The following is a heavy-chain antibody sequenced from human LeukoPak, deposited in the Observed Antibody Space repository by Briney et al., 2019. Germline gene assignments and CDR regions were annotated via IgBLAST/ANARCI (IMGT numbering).Heavy chain of an antibody. CDR1: GFTFSSYS. Sequence: PGGSLRLSCAASGFTFSSYSMNWVRQAPGKGLEWVSSISSSSSYIYYADSVKGRFTISRDNAKNSLYLQMNSLTSDDTAVYYCAREDPRTGYWFFDLWGRGTLVTVSS. V-gene: IGHV3-21*01. CDR3: AREDPRTGYWFFDL. J-gene: IGHJ2*01. CDR2: ISSSSSYI.